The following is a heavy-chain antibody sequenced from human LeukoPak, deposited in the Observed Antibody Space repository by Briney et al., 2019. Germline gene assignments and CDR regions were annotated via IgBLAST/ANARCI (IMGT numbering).Heavy chain of an antibody. CDR3: ATDPPGGGSGSYYH. J-gene: IGHJ5*02. Sequence: ASVKVSCKVSGYTLTELSMHWVRQAPGKGLEWMGGFDPEDGETIYAQKFQGRVTMTEDTSTDTAYMELSSLRSEDTAVYYCATDPPGGGSGSYYHWGQGTLVTVSS. CDR1: GYTLTELS. CDR2: FDPEDGET. V-gene: IGHV1-24*01. D-gene: IGHD3-10*01.